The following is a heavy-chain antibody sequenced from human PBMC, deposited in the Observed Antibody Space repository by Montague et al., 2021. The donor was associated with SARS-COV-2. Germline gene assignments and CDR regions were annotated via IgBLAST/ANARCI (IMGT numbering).Heavy chain of an antibody. CDR3: ARQPLNTMILVVITQPRGDFDL. CDR1: GGSISSSSYY. CDR2: IYYSGST. D-gene: IGHD3-22*01. J-gene: IGHJ2*01. Sequence: SETLSLTCTVSGGSISSSSYYWGWIRQPPGKGLEWIASIYYSGSTYYNPSLKSRVTTSVDTSKNQFSLKLSSVTAADTAVYYCARQPLNTMILVVITQPRGDFDLWGRGTLVTVSS. V-gene: IGHV4-39*01.